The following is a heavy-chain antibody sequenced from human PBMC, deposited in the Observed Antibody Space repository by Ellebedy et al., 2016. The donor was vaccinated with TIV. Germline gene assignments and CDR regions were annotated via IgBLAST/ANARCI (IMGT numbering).Heavy chain of an antibody. CDR1: GGSISSYY. J-gene: IGHJ4*02. CDR3: ARTYDPPWYYFDY. Sequence: MPSETLSLTCTVSGGSISSYYWSWIRQTPGKGLEWIGYIYYSGSTNYNPSLKSRVTISVDTSKNQFSLKLSSVTAADTAVYYCARTYDPPWYYFDYWGQGTLVTVSS. V-gene: IGHV4-59*08. CDR2: IYYSGST. D-gene: IGHD3-22*01.